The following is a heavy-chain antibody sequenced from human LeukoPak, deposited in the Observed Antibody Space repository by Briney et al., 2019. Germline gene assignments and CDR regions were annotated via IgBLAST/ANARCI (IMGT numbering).Heavy chain of an antibody. CDR3: AGDLWNGGRKYFDY. V-gene: IGHV3-33*01. J-gene: IGHJ4*02. D-gene: IGHD1-26*01. CDR2: IRYDGSEK. Sequence: GGSLRLSCAASGFTFSSYGMHWVRQAPGKGLEWVAVIRYDGSEKNYADSVKGRFTISKDNSKNTLYLQLNSLRAEDTAVYYCAGDLWNGGRKYFDYWGQGTLVTVSS. CDR1: GFTFSSYG.